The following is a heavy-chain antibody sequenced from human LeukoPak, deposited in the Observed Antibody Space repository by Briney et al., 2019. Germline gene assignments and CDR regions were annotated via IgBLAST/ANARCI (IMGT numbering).Heavy chain of an antibody. CDR2: IYHSGST. J-gene: IGHJ5*02. CDR1: GGSISSGGYS. CDR3: ARGWYQLYVWFDP. Sequence: PSETLSLTCAVSGGSISSGGYSWSWIRQPPGKGLEWIGYIYHSGSTYYNPSLKSRVTISVDTSKNQFSLKLSSVTAADTAVYYCARGWYQLYVWFDPWGQGTLVTVSS. V-gene: IGHV4-30-2*01. D-gene: IGHD2-2*01.